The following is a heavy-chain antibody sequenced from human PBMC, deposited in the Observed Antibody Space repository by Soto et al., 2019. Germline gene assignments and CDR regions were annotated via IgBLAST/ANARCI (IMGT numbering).Heavy chain of an antibody. J-gene: IGHJ1*01. CDR2: INSDGSST. CDR3: ARGSDGGDHLEH. V-gene: IGHV3-74*01. D-gene: IGHD6-19*01. Sequence: EVQLVESGGGLVQPGGSLRLSCVASGFTFSSYWMHWVRHAPGKGLVWVSRINSDGSSTSYADSVKGRFTISRDNAKNMLYMQTNSLSAEDTAVYYCARGSDGGDHLEHWGQGTLVTVAS. CDR1: GFTFSSYW.